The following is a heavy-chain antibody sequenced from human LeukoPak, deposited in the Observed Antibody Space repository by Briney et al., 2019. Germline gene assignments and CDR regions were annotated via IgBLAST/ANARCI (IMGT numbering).Heavy chain of an antibody. D-gene: IGHD6-19*01. Sequence: GSLRLSCAASGFTFSSYSMNWVRQAPGKGLEWVSSISSSSSYIYYADSVKGRFTISRDNAKNSLYLQMNSLRAEDTAVYYCARDLNSLAVAGTEINYWGQGTLVTVSS. CDR3: ARDLNSLAVAGTEINY. CDR2: ISSSSSYI. V-gene: IGHV3-21*01. CDR1: GFTFSSYS. J-gene: IGHJ4*02.